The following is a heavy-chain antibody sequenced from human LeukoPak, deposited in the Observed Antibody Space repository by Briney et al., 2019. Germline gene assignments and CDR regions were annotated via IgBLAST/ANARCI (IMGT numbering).Heavy chain of an antibody. CDR3: AREALRLYHPHFDY. D-gene: IGHD2-2*02. Sequence: GGSLRLSCVASGLSFANYGMNWVRQAPGKGLEWVALIWYDGSKKYYADSVKGRFTISRDNSKNTLYLQMNSLRAEDTAVYYCAREALRLYHPHFDYWGQGTLVTVSS. CDR2: IWYDGSKK. V-gene: IGHV3-33*08. CDR1: GLSFANYG. J-gene: IGHJ4*02.